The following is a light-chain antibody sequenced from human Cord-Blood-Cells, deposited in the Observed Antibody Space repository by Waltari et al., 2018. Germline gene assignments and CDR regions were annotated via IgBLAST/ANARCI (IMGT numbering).Light chain of an antibody. J-gene: IGKJ4*01. V-gene: IGKV3-20*01. CDR1: QRVSSSY. Sequence: ETVLTQSPGTLSLSPGERATHPCRASQRVSSSYLAWYQQKPGQAPRLLIYGASSRATDIPDRFSGSGSGTDVTLTISRLEPEDFAVYYCQQYGSSPTFGGGTKVEIK. CDR2: GAS. CDR3: QQYGSSPT.